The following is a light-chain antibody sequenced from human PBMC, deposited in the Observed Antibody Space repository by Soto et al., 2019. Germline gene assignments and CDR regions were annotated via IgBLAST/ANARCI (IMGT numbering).Light chain of an antibody. CDR1: ESIYSW. V-gene: IGKV1-5*03. CDR3: QEYNTNSRT. J-gene: IGKJ1*01. CDR2: KTS. Sequence: IQMTQSPSTLSASVGVTVTITCRASESIYSWLAWYKQIPGKAPQLLIYKTSTLQGGVPSRFSGSGSGAEYTLTISSLQPDDFATYFCQEYNTNSRTFGQGTRV.